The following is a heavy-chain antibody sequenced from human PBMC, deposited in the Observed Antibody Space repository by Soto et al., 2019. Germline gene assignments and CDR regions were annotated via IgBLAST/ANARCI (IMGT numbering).Heavy chain of an antibody. D-gene: IGHD2-2*02. CDR2: FDPEDGET. Sequence: ASVKVSCKVSGYTLTELSMHWVRQAPGKGLEWMGGFDPEDGETIYAQKFQGRVTMTEDTSTDTAYMELSSLRSEDTAVYYCALGYCSSASCYTGGWFDPWGQGTLVTVSS. CDR1: GYTLTELS. CDR3: ALGYCSSASCYTGGWFDP. V-gene: IGHV1-24*01. J-gene: IGHJ5*02.